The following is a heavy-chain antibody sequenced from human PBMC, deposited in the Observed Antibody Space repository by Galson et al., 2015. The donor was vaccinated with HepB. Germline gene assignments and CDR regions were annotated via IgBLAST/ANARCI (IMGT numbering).Heavy chain of an antibody. CDR1: GYSFTSYW. Sequence: QSGAEVKKPGESLRISCKGSGYSFTSYWISWVRQMPGKGLEWMGRIDPSDSYTNYSPSFQGHVTISADKSISTAYLQWSSLKASDTAMYYCARLEGGMNYYYYYGMDVWGQGTTVTVSS. J-gene: IGHJ6*02. D-gene: IGHD3-16*01. V-gene: IGHV5-10-1*01. CDR3: ARLEGGMNYYYYYGMDV. CDR2: IDPSDSYT.